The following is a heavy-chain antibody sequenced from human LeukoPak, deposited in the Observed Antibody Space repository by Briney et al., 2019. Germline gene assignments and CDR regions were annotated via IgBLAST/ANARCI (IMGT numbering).Heavy chain of an antibody. D-gene: IGHD3-9*01. V-gene: IGHV3-21*01. Sequence: GGSLRLSCAASGFTFSRYSMNWVRQAPGKGLEWVSSISSGGIYLYYADSVKGRFTISRDNAKNSLFLRMNSLRAEDTAVYYCASLEYYDILTGDNWFDPWGQGTLVTVSS. CDR3: ASLEYYDILTGDNWFDP. J-gene: IGHJ5*02. CDR1: GFTFSRYS. CDR2: ISSGGIYL.